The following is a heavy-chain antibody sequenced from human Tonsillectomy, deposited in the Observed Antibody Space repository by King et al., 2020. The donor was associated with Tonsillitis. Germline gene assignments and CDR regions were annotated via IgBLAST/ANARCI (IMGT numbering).Heavy chain of an antibody. CDR3: ARVFDSSGYPTLDY. Sequence: VQLQESGPGLVKPSETLSLTCTVSGGSISSYYWSWIRPPAGKGLEWIGRIYTSGSTNYNPSLKSRVTMSVDTSKNQFSLKLSSVTAADTAVYYCARVFDSSGYPTLDYWGQGTLVTVSS. CDR1: GGSISSYY. V-gene: IGHV4-4*07. J-gene: IGHJ4*02. CDR2: IYTSGST. D-gene: IGHD3-22*01.